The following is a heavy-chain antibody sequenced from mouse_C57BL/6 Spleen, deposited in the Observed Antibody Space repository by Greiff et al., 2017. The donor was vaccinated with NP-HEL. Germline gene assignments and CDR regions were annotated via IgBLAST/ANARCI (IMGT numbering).Heavy chain of an antibody. D-gene: IGHD1-1*01. CDR3: ARRGVLRSPYAKDY. CDR1: GYSFTDYN. J-gene: IGHJ4*01. Sequence: VQLQQSGPELVKPGASVKISCKASGYSFTDYNMNWVKQSNGKSLEWIGVLNPNYGTTSYNQKFKGKATLTVDQSSSTAYMQLNRLTSEESAVDYCARRGVLRSPYAKDYWGQGTSVTVSS. CDR2: LNPNYGTT. V-gene: IGHV1-39*01.